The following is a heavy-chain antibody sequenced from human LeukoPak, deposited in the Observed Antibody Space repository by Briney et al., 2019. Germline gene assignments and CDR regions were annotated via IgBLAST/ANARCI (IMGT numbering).Heavy chain of an antibody. CDR1: GFTFSSYA. J-gene: IGHJ4*02. D-gene: IGHD3-22*01. CDR3: AKDGAYYDGSGYYWD. V-gene: IGHV3-23*01. CDR2: ISGSGGST. Sequence: PGGSLRLSCAASGFTFSSYAMSWVRQAPGKGLEWASAISGSGGSTYYADSVKGRFTISRDNSKNTLYLQMNSLRAEDTAVYYCAKDGAYYDGSGYYWDWGQGTLVTVSS.